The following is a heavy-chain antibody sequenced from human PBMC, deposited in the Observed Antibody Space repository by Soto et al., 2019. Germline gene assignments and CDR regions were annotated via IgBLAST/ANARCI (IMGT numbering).Heavy chain of an antibody. J-gene: IGHJ5*02. CDR1: GGTFSSYT. D-gene: IGHD6-6*01. Sequence: GAAVKVSCKASGGTFSSYTISRVRQAPGQGLEWMGRIIPILGIANYAQKFQGRVTITADKSTSTAYMELSSLRSEDTAVYYCARDSSSSAPPGDPWGQGTLVTVSS. CDR3: ARDSSSSAPPGDP. CDR2: IIPILGIA. V-gene: IGHV1-69*04.